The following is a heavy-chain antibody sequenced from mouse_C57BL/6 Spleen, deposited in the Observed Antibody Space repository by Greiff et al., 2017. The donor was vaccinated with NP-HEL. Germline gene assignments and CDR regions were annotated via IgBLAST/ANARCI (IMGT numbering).Heavy chain of an antibody. CDR3: ARNHYYGSSPYYAMDY. D-gene: IGHD1-1*01. V-gene: IGHV8-8*01. Sequence: QVTLKVSGPGILQPSQTLSLTCSFSGFSLSTFGMGVGWIRQPSGKGLEWLAHIWWDDDKYYNPALKSRLTISKDTSKNQVFLKIANVDTADTATYYCARNHYYGSSPYYAMDYWGQGTSVTVSS. CDR1: GFSLSTFGMG. J-gene: IGHJ4*01. CDR2: IWWDDDK.